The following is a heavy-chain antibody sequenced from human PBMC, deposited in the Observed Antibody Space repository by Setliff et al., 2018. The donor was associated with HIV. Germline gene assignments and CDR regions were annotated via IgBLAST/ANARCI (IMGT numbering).Heavy chain of an antibody. J-gene: IGHJ3*01. Sequence: ASVTVSCKASGGTFSAYAVNWVRQAPGQGLEWMGRIISILGTPNYSHKFQGRVTITADTSTTTTYMELSSLRSDDTAIYYCARDFHVLGYCSADSCPYDASDVWGQGTMVTVSS. V-gene: IGHV1-69*04. CDR1: GGTFSAYA. CDR2: IISILGTP. CDR3: ARDFHVLGYCSADSCPYDASDV. D-gene: IGHD2-15*01.